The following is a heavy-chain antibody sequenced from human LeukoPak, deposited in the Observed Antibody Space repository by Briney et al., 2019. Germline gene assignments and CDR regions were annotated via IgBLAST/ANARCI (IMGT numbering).Heavy chain of an antibody. V-gene: IGHV4-59*01. D-gene: IGHD6-19*01. Sequence: SETLSLTCTVSGGSISSYYWSWIRQPPGKGLEWIGYIYYSGTTNYNPSLKSRVTISEDTSKNQFSLKLSSVTAADTAIYYCATVMISSGWFAFDIWGQGTMVTVSS. CDR3: ATVMISSGWFAFDI. CDR1: GGSISSYY. J-gene: IGHJ3*02. CDR2: IYYSGTT.